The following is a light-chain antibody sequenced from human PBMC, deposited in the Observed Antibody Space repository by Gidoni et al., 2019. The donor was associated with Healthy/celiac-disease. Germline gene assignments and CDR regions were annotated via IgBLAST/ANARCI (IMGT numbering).Light chain of an antibody. Sequence: NFMLTQPHSVSESPVKTVTISCTRSSGSIASNYVQWYQQRPGSSPTTVIYEDNQRPSGVPDRFSGSIDSSSNSASLTISGLETEDEADYYCQSYDSSNRGVFGGGTKLTVL. J-gene: IGLJ3*02. CDR2: EDN. CDR1: SGSIASNY. V-gene: IGLV6-57*01. CDR3: QSYDSSNRGV.